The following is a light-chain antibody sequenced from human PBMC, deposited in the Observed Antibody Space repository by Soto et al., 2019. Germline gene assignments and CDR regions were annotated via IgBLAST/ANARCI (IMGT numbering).Light chain of an antibody. CDR2: DAS. CDR3: QQRENWPPWT. Sequence: DIVLTQSPATLSLSPGDRATLSCRASQSVGSSLAGYQQKPGQVPRLLIYDASHRATGIPARFSGSGSGTEFTLAISSLQPEDFAVYFCQQRENWPPWTFGQGTRVEIK. J-gene: IGKJ1*01. CDR1: QSVGSS. V-gene: IGKV3-11*01.